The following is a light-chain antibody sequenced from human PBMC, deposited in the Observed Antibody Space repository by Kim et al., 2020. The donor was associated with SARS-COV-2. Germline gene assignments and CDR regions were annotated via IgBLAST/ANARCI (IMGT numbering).Light chain of an antibody. J-gene: IGLJ1*01. CDR3: QAWDSSTYSV. CDR1: KLGDKY. Sequence: SYELTQPPSVSVSPGQTASITCSGDKLGDKYACWYQQKPGQSPVLVIYQDSKRPSGIPERFSGSNSGNTATLTISGTQAVDEADYYCQAWDSSTYSVFGT. CDR2: QDS. V-gene: IGLV3-1*01.